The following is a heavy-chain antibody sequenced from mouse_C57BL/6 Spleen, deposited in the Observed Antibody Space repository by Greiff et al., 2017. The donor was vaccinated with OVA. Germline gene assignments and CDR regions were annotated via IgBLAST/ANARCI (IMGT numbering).Heavy chain of an antibody. CDR2: ISYDGSN. CDR1: GYSITSGYY. Sequence: EVKLQESGPGLVKPSQSLSLTCSVTGYSITSGYYWNWIRQFPGNKLEWMGYISYDGSNNYNPSLKNRISITRDTSKDKFFLKLNSVTTEDTATYYCARDYDGSSSAWFAYWGQGTLVTVSA. CDR3: ARDYDGSSSAWFAY. V-gene: IGHV3-6*01. D-gene: IGHD1-1*01. J-gene: IGHJ3*01.